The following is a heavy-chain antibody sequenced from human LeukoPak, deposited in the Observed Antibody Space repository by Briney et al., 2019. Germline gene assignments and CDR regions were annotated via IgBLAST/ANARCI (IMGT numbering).Heavy chain of an antibody. V-gene: IGHV4-61*02. CDR3: ARGPHSSSLRNWFDP. CDR1: RGSISSGSYY. D-gene: IGHD6-6*01. J-gene: IGHJ5*02. Sequence: PSQTLSLACTVSRGSISSGSYYWSWLRQPAGTGLKWIGRIYTSGSTNYNPSLKSRVTISVDTSKNQFSLKLSSVTAADTAVYYCARGPHSSSLRNWFDPWGQGTLVTVSS. CDR2: IYTSGST.